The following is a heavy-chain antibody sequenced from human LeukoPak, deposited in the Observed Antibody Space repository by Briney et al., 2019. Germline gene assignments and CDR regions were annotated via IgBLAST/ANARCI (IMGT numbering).Heavy chain of an antibody. CDR1: GFTVSTKY. D-gene: IGHD5-18*01. Sequence: GGSLRLSCAASGFTVSTKYMSWVRQGPGKGLEWVSTVNDRDTGTYYADSVKGRFTISRDNSKNTLSLQMISLRAEDTALYYCAKGLKTAVGPYMGYHYYMDVWGKGTTVTVSS. CDR3: AKGLKTAVGPYMGYHYYMDV. CDR2: VNDRDTGT. V-gene: IGHV3-23*01. J-gene: IGHJ6*03.